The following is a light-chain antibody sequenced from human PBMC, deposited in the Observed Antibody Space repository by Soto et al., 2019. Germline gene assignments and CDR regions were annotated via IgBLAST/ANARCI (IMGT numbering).Light chain of an antibody. Sequence: QPVLTQSPSASASLGASVKLTCTLSSGHSSYAIAWHQQQPEKGPRYLMKLNSDGSHSKGDGIPDRFSGSSSGAERYLTISSLQSDDEADYYCQTWDTGIVVFGGGTKLTVL. V-gene: IGLV4-69*01. J-gene: IGLJ2*01. CDR2: LNSDGSH. CDR1: SGHSSYA. CDR3: QTWDTGIVV.